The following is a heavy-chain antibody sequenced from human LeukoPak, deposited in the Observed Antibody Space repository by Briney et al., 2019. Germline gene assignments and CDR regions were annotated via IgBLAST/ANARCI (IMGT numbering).Heavy chain of an antibody. D-gene: IGHD2-8*02. CDR3: ARGHTGQNWFDP. CDR1: GGSISSYY. J-gene: IGHJ5*02. Sequence: SETLSLTCTVSGGSISSYYWSWIRQPPGKGLEYIGYIYYSGYTNYNPSLKSRVTVSLDTAKNQYSLQLSSVSAADTAIYYCARGHTGQNWFDPWGQGTLVTVSS. CDR2: IYYSGYT. V-gene: IGHV4-59*08.